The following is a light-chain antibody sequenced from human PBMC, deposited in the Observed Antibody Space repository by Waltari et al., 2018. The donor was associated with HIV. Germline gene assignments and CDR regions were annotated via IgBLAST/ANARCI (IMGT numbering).Light chain of an antibody. Sequence: QAGLTQPPSVSEAVRQTATPTCTGCSSNVGNQGAAVLQQRQGHPPSLLSYRNNSRPSGISERFSASRSGNKASLTITGLLPDDETDYYCSAWDTTLSAWVFGGGTKMTVL. J-gene: IGLJ3*02. CDR2: RNN. CDR3: SAWDTTLSAWV. V-gene: IGLV10-54*01. CDR1: SSNVGNQG.